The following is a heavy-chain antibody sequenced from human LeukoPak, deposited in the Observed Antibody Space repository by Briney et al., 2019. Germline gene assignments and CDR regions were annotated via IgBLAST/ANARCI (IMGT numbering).Heavy chain of an antibody. Sequence: GASVKVSCKASGYTFNSYGISWVRQASGQGLEWMGYINAYDGNTNYAQNFQGRVTMTTDTSTTTGYMELRSLRSDDTAVYYCARVGTITIFGGDYWGQGTLVTVSS. D-gene: IGHD3-3*01. V-gene: IGHV1-18*01. CDR1: GYTFNSYG. CDR3: ARVGTITIFGGDY. J-gene: IGHJ4*02. CDR2: INAYDGNT.